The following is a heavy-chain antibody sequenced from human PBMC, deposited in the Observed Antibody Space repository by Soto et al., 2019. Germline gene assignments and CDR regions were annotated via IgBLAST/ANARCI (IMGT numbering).Heavy chain of an antibody. D-gene: IGHD4-17*01. J-gene: IGHJ6*02. V-gene: IGHV2-5*02. CDR2: IYWEDDK. CDR1: GFSLSTSGVG. Sequence: QITLKESGPTLVKPTQTLTLTCTFSGFSLSTSGVGVGWIRQPPGKALEWLALIYWEDDKRYSPSLKSRLTITKDTSKNQVVLTMTNMDPVDTATYYCAHRQEGGDYEDYYYGMDVWGQGTTVTVSS. CDR3: AHRQEGGDYEDYYYGMDV.